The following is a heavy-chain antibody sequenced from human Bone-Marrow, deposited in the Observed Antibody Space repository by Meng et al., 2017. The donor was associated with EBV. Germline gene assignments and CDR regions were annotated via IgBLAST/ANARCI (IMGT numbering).Heavy chain of an antibody. CDR3: ARAGGCSTTSCPSGYIDP. J-gene: IGHJ5*02. V-gene: IGHV1-69*06. CDR2: IIPILGTS. Sequence: QVELGHVGAEVKKPGSSVKVACKASGGTFGSYVISGVRQAPGQGLEWMGGIIPILGTSTRAQKFQGRLTITADKVTDTAYMELSSLRSEDTAVYYCARAGGCSTTSCPSGYIDPWGQGTLVTVSS. CDR1: GGTFGSYV. D-gene: IGHD2-2*01.